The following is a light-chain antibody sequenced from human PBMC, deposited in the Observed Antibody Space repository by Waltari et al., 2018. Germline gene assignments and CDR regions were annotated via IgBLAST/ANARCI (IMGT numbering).Light chain of an antibody. Sequence: QSALTQPRSVSGSPGQSVTISCPGTSSSVCCYNYASWYQQHPGKAPKLMIYDVSKRPSGVPDRFSGSKSGNTASLTISGLQTEDEADYFCCSFAGSVYIWVFGGGTKLTVL. J-gene: IGLJ3*02. CDR1: SSSVCCYNY. CDR2: DVS. CDR3: CSFAGSVYIWV. V-gene: IGLV2-11*01.